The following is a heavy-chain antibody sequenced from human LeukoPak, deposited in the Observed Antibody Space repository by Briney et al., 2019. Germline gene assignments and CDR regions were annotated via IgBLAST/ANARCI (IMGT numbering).Heavy chain of an antibody. V-gene: IGHV4-38-2*01. CDR1: GYSISSDNY. D-gene: IGHD3-22*01. CDR2: IYHSGST. Sequence: SETLSLTCAVSGYSISSDNYWVWIRQPPGQGLEWTGGIYHSGSTYYNPSLKSRVTMSVDTSKNQFSLKLSSVTAADTAVYYCARASYYDSSGYSYFDYWGQGTLVTVSS. CDR3: ARASYYDSSGYSYFDY. J-gene: IGHJ4*02.